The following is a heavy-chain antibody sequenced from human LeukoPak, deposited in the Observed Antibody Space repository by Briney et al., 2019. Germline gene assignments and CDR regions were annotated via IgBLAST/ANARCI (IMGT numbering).Heavy chain of an antibody. CDR2: ISSSGSTI. Sequence: PGGSLRLSCAASGFTFSDYYMSWIRQAPGKGLEWVSYISSSGSTIYYADSVKGRFTISRDNAKNSLYLQMNSLRPEDTAVYYCARVKRGPRSYFDYWGQGTLVTVSS. V-gene: IGHV3-11*01. D-gene: IGHD3-10*01. J-gene: IGHJ4*02. CDR3: ARVKRGPRSYFDY. CDR1: GFTFSDYY.